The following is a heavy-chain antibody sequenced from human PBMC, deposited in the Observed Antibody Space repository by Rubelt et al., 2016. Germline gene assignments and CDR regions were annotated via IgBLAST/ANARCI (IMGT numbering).Heavy chain of an antibody. V-gene: IGHV3-66*01. CDR1: GFTFSKAW. Sequence: VQLVESGGGLIEPGGSLRLSCGVSGFTFSKAWMNWVRQAPGKGLEWVSIIYSGGSTYYADSVKGRFTISRDNSKNTLYLEMNSRRAEDTAGYYCARDQYDYWGQGTLVTVSS. CDR2: IYSGGST. J-gene: IGHJ4*02. CDR3: ARDQYDY.